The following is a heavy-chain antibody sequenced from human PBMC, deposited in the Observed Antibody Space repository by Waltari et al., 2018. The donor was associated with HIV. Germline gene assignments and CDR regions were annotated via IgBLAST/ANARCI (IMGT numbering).Heavy chain of an antibody. D-gene: IGHD6-13*01. J-gene: IGHJ4*02. CDR3: ARRGGRSSPLGY. Sequence: EVQLVESGGGLVQPGGSLRLSCAASGLPFRSSVMSCLRQAPGKGLEWVANIKQDGSEIYYVDTVKGRFTISRDNAKNSLYLQMNSLRAEDTAVYFCARRGGRSSPLGYWGQGTLVTVSS. V-gene: IGHV3-7*01. CDR2: IKQDGSEI. CDR1: GLPFRSSV.